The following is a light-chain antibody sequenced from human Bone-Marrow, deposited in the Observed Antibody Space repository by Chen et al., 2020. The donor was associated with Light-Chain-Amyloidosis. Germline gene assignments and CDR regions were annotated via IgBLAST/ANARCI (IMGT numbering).Light chain of an antibody. CDR2: ATS. Sequence: DIQLTQSPSFLSASVGDRVTITCRASQDIGDHLAWFQQTPGKAPKLLIYATSTLQTGVPSRFSGSGSGTQFTLTISSLQPDDFATYYCQHLNSYLFTFGPGTKVDFK. CDR3: QHLNSYLFT. V-gene: IGKV1-9*01. J-gene: IGKJ3*01. CDR1: QDIGDH.